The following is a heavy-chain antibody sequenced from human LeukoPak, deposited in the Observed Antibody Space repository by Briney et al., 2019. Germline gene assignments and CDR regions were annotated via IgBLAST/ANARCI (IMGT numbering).Heavy chain of an antibody. CDR3: ARRGCSGGSCYSGWFDP. D-gene: IGHD2-15*01. V-gene: IGHV5-51*01. J-gene: IGHJ5*02. CDR2: IYPGDSDT. CDR1: GYSFTTYW. Sequence: GESLKISCKGSGYSFTTYWNGWVRQMPGQGLEWMGIIYPGDSDTRYSPSFQGQVTISADKSISTAYLQWSSLKASDTAIYYCARRGCSGGSCYSGWFDPWGQGTLVTVSS.